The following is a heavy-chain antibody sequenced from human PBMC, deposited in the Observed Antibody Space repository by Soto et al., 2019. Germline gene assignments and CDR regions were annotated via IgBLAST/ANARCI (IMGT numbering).Heavy chain of an antibody. CDR3: ARGGYSNCRDYYYGMDV. D-gene: IGHD4-4*01. V-gene: IGHV4-34*01. J-gene: IGHJ6*02. Sequence: SETLSLTCAVYGGSFSGYYWSWIRQPPGKGLEWIGEINHSGCTNYNPSLKSRVTISVDTSKNQFSLKLSSVTAADTAVYYCARGGYSNCRDYYYGMDVWGQGTTVTVSS. CDR2: INHSGCT. CDR1: GGSFSGYY.